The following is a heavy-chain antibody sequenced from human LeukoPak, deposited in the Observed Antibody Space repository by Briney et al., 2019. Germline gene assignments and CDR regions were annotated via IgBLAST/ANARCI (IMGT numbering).Heavy chain of an antibody. CDR2: INHSGST. J-gene: IGHJ4*02. V-gene: IGHV4-34*01. D-gene: IGHD3-10*01. CDR1: GGSFSGYY. CDR3: ARSFSQSGSGSYSLNY. Sequence: SETLSLTCAVYGGSFSGYYWSWIRQPPGKGLEWIGEINHSGSTNYNPSLKSRVTISVDTSKNQFSLKLSSVTAADTAVYYCARSFSQSGSGSYSLNYWGQGTLVTVS.